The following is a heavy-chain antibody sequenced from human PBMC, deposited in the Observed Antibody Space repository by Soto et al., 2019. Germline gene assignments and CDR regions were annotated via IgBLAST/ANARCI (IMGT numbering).Heavy chain of an antibody. D-gene: IGHD1-26*01. V-gene: IGHV1-18*01. Sequence: QVQLVQSGAEVKKPGASVKVSCKASGYTFTSYGISWVRQAPGQGLEWMGWFSAYNGNTKYAQKLQGRVTTTTDTSTSTDYMELRSLRSDDTAVYYCARDLGGSYYAPVDYWGQGTRVTVSS. J-gene: IGHJ4*02. CDR2: FSAYNGNT. CDR3: ARDLGGSYYAPVDY. CDR1: GYTFTSYG.